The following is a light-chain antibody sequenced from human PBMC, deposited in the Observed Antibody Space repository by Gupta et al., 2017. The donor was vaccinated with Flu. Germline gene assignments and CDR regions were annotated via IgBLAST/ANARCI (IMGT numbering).Light chain of an antibody. CDR2: WAS. CDR3: QQYSSTPLT. Sequence: SLGERATLTCKSSQSVLSSSNNKNYLSWYQQKPGQPPKLLFYWASTRESGVPDRFSGSGSGTDFTLTISSLQAEDVAVYYCQQYSSTPLTFGGGTKVEIK. J-gene: IGKJ4*01. CDR1: QSVLSSSNNKNY. V-gene: IGKV4-1*01.